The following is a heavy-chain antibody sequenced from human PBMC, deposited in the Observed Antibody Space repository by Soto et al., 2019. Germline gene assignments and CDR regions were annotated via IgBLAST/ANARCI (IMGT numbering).Heavy chain of an antibody. CDR2: IIPILGTA. D-gene: IGHD3-16*01. J-gene: IGHJ4*02. Sequence: QVQLVQSGAEVTKPGSSVKLSCKASGGTFSSYAISWVRQAPGQGLEWMGGIIPILGTANYAQKSQGRGTITADESTSTAYVELSSLRSEDTAVYYCAREFIGDYFDYWVQETLVTVSS. CDR3: AREFIGDYFDY. CDR1: GGTFSSYA. V-gene: IGHV1-69*01.